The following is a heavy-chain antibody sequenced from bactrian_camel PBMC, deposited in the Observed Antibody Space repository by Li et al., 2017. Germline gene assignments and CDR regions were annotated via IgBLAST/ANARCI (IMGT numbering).Heavy chain of an antibody. Sequence: HVQLVESGGGSVQAGGSLRLSCAASGYISSSYCMAWFRQAAGKEREEVARVSAAGSWIKSDSVQGRFDISRDKSTNTAYLQMSNLKPEDTAMYYCAADDIRDGTCDFNIYGQGTQVTVS. J-gene: IGHJ4*01. CDR2: VSAAGSW. CDR1: GYISSSYC. D-gene: IGHD6*01. V-gene: IGHV3S53*01.